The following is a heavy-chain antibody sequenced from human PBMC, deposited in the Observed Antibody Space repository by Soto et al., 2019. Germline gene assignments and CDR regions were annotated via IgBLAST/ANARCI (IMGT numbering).Heavy chain of an antibody. J-gene: IGHJ4*02. CDR2: ISGSGGST. Sequence: PGGSLRLSCAASGFTFSSYAMSWVRQAPGKGLEWVSAISGSGGSTYYADSVKGRFTISRDNSKNTLYLQMNSLRAEDTAVYYCAKGLRELSGRHAFDYWGQGTLVTVSS. D-gene: IGHD1-26*01. CDR1: GFTFSSYA. V-gene: IGHV3-23*01. CDR3: AKGLRELSGRHAFDY.